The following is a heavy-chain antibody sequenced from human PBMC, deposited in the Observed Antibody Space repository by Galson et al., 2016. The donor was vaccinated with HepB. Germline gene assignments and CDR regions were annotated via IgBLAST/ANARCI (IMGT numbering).Heavy chain of an antibody. CDR3: ARDMTPSNIVDTAMVLWYDAFDV. J-gene: IGHJ3*01. V-gene: IGHV3-7*01. Sequence: ETLSLTCAVSGGSISSPHWWNWVRQSPGKGLEWVANIKQDGSKKYYEDSVKGRFTISRDNAKNSLYLQMNSLSAEDTAVYYCARDMTPSNIVDTAMVLWYDAFDVWGQGTMVTVSS. CDR1: GGSISSPHW. D-gene: IGHD5-18*01. CDR2: IKQDGSKK.